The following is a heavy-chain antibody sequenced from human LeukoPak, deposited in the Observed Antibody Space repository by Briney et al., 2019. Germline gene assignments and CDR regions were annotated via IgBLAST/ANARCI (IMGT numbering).Heavy chain of an antibody. D-gene: IGHD3-3*01. CDR3: ARGINYDFWSGYVRDITFDY. CDR2: INHNSGGT. J-gene: IGHJ4*02. CDR1: GYAFTGYY. Sequence: GASVKVSCKASGYAFTGYYMHWVRQAPGQGLEWMGWINHNSGGTNYAQKFQGRVTMTRDTSISTAYMELSRLRSDDTAVYYCARGINYDFWSGYVRDITFDYWGQGTLVTLSS. V-gene: IGHV1-2*02.